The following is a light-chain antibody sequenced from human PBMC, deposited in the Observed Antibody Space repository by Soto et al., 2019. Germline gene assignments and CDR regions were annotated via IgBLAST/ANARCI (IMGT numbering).Light chain of an antibody. J-gene: IGLJ1*01. CDR1: SSNIGAGSD. CDR2: ANI. V-gene: IGLV1-40*01. Sequence: QSVLTQPPSVSGSPGQRVTISCTGSSSNIGAGSDVHWYQQLPGTVPKLLIFANINRPSGGPDRFSASKSGTSASLAITGLQADDEADYYCQSYDYSLSGYVFGTGTKVTVL. CDR3: QSYDYSLSGYV.